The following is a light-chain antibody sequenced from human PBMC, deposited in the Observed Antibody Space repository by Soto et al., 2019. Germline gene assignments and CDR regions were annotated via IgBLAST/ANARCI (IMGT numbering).Light chain of an antibody. J-gene: IGLJ2*01. CDR1: SSNIGTNT. Sequence: QAVVTQPPSASGTPGQRVTISCSGSSSNIGTNTVIWYQQLPGAAPKLLIYSDNQRPSGVPDRFSGSNSGTSASLAISGLQSEDEADYYCAAWDVSLVVFGGGTKLTVL. CDR3: AAWDVSLVV. V-gene: IGLV1-44*01. CDR2: SDN.